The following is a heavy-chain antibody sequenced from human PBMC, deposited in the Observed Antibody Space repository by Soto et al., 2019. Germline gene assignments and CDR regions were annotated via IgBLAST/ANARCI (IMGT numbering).Heavy chain of an antibody. Sequence: SVKVSCKASGGTFSSYAISWVRQAPGQGLEWMGGIIPIFGTANYAQKFQGRVTITADKSTSTAYMELSSLRSEDTAVYYCASLAVAGTYYYYYGMDVWGQGTTVTVSS. CDR3: ASLAVAGTYYYYYGMDV. V-gene: IGHV1-69*06. J-gene: IGHJ6*02. D-gene: IGHD6-19*01. CDR2: IIPIFGTA. CDR1: GGTFSSYA.